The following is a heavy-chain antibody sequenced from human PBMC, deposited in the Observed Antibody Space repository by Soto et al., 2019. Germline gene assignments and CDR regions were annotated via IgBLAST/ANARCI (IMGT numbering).Heavy chain of an antibody. D-gene: IGHD5-18*01. V-gene: IGHV4-61*01. CDR2: IQYSGST. CDR1: GGSVSSGSYY. J-gene: IGHJ5*02. Sequence: QVQLQESGPGLVKPSETLSLTCTVSGGSVSSGSYYWSWIRQPPGKGLEWIGYIQYSGSTNHNPSLKSRVTVSVDTTKNQSSLKLSSGTAAATAVYYCAMLRSYDSLRRFDPWGQGTLVTVSS. CDR3: AMLRSYDSLRRFDP.